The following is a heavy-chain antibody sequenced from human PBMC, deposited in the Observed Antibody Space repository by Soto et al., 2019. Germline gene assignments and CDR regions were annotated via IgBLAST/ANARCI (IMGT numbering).Heavy chain of an antibody. V-gene: IGHV3-30*04. CDR3: VRDMFIRSAPDY. CDR1: GFTFSSYA. Sequence: QVQLLESGGGVVQPGRSLRLSCEASGFTFSSYAMHWVRQAPGKGLEWVAVILYDGSNQYYADSVKGRFTISRDSSKNMLYLQMDSLRAEDTAVYYCVRDMFIRSAPDYWGQGTLVAVSS. J-gene: IGHJ4*02. D-gene: IGHD3-16*01. CDR2: ILYDGSNQ.